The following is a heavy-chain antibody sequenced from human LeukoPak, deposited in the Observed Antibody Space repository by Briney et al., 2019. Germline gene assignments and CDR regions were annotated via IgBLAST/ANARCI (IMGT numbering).Heavy chain of an antibody. J-gene: IGHJ4*02. CDR2: IYYSGGT. CDR3: ARQERSYGSGSYYYY. V-gene: IGHV4-30-4*01. CDR1: GGSISSGDYY. D-gene: IGHD3-10*01. Sequence: PSQTLSLTCTVSGGSISSGDYYWSWIRQPPGKGLEWIGYIYYSGGTYYNPSLKSRVTISVDTSKNQFSLKLSSVTAADTAVYYCARQERSYGSGSYYYYWGQGTLVTVSS.